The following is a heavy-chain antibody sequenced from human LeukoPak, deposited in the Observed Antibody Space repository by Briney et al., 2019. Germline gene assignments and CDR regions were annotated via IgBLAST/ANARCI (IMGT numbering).Heavy chain of an antibody. CDR1: GGSISSSNW. Sequence: KSSETLSLTCTVSGGSISSSNWWSWVRQPPGKGLEWIGEIYHSGSTNYNPSLKSRVTISVDKSKNQFSLKLSSVTAADTAVYYCAKGIVGAFHGMDVWGQGTTVTVSS. D-gene: IGHD1-26*01. CDR2: IYHSGST. V-gene: IGHV4-4*02. CDR3: AKGIVGAFHGMDV. J-gene: IGHJ6*02.